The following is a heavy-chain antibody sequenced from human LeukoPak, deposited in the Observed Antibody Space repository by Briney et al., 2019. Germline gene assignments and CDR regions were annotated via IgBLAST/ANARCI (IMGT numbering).Heavy chain of an antibody. CDR2: IYYSGST. D-gene: IGHD5-18*01. Sequence: SETLSLTCTVSGGSISSSSYYWGWIRQPPGKGLEWIGSIYYSGSTYYNPSLKSRVTISVDTSKNQFSLKLSSVTAADTAVYYCARRSRYSYGWFTLDYWGQGTLVTVSS. V-gene: IGHV4-39*07. CDR1: GGSISSSSYY. J-gene: IGHJ4*02. CDR3: ARRSRYSYGWFTLDY.